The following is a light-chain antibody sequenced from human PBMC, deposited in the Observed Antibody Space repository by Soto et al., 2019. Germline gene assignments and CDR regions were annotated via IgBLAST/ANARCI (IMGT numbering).Light chain of an antibody. CDR2: GAS. J-gene: IGKJ3*01. Sequence: EIVLTQSPGTLSLSPGERATLSCRASQSVSSSYLAWYQQKPGQAPRLLIYGASSSATGIPDRFSGSGSGTDFTLTISRLEPEDFAVYYCQQYGSLPGFGHGTKVDIK. V-gene: IGKV3-20*01. CDR3: QQYGSLPG. CDR1: QSVSSSY.